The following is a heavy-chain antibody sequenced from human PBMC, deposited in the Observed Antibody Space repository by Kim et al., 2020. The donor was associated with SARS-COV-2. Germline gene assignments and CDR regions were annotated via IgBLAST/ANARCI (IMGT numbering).Heavy chain of an antibody. V-gene: IGHV4-34*01. Sequence: SQTLSLTCAVYGGSFSGYYWSWIRQPPGKGLEWIGEINHSGSTNYNPSLKSRVTISVDTSKNQFSLKLSSVTAADTAVYYCARGSRGIVVVTNFDYWGQGTLVTVSS. CDR2: INHSGST. CDR3: ARGSRGIVVVTNFDY. J-gene: IGHJ4*02. D-gene: IGHD3-22*01. CDR1: GGSFSGYY.